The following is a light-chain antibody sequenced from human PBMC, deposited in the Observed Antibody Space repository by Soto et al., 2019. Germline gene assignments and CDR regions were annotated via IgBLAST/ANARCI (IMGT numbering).Light chain of an antibody. J-gene: IGKJ5*01. Sequence: EIVLTQSPATLSLSPCERAALSCSASQSVSSYLAWYQQKPGQAPRLLIYDASNRATGIPARFSGSGSGTDFTLTISSLEPEDFAVYYCQQRSNWPQITFGQGTRLEIK. V-gene: IGKV3-11*01. CDR1: QSVSSY. CDR3: QQRSNWPQIT. CDR2: DAS.